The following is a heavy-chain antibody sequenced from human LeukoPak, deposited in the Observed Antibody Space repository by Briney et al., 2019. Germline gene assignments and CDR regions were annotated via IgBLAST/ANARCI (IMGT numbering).Heavy chain of an antibody. Sequence: GGSLRLSCAASGFTVSSNYMSWVRQAPGKGLEWVSVIYSGGSTYYADSVKGRFTISRDNSKNTLYLQMNSLRAEDTAVYYCARGDTRYYDMDVWGQGTTVTVSS. CDR3: ARGDTRYYDMDV. CDR2: IYSGGST. V-gene: IGHV3-66*01. CDR1: GFTVSSNY. J-gene: IGHJ6*02. D-gene: IGHD2-21*01.